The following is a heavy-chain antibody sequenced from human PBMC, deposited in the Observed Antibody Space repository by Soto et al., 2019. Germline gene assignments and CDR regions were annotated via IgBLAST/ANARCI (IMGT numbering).Heavy chain of an antibody. J-gene: IGHJ4*02. Sequence: EVQLVESGGGLVQPGRSLRLSCAASGFIFDNSGMHWVRQAPGKGLAWVSGISWNGGNIGYADSVKGRFSISRDNAKDCLFLQMNSLRPDDTAFYYCVKAGVRDLIVEVPVYFDIWGQGTLVTVSS. V-gene: IGHV3-9*01. CDR3: VKAGVRDLIVEVPVYFDI. CDR1: GFIFDNSG. CDR2: ISWNGGNI. D-gene: IGHD2-21*01.